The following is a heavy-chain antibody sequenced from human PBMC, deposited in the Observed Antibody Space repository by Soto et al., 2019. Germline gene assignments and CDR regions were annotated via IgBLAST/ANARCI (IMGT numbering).Heavy chain of an antibody. CDR3: AKGDDYDFWSGYYYDFDY. V-gene: IGHV3-23*01. Sequence: PGGSLRLSCAASGFTFSSYAMSWVRQVPGKGLDWVSIISGSGGRTYYADSVKGRFTISRDNSKNTLYLQMNSLRAEDTAVYYCAKGDDYDFWSGYYYDFDYWGQGTLVTGS. D-gene: IGHD3-3*01. CDR1: GFTFSSYA. J-gene: IGHJ4*02. CDR2: ISGSGGRT.